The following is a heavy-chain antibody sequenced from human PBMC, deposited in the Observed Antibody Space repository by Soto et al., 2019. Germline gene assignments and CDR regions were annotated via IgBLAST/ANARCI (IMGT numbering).Heavy chain of an antibody. D-gene: IGHD6-13*01. J-gene: IGHJ4*02. V-gene: IGHV3-48*02. CDR1: GFTFSSYS. CDR3: ARGSSIWSYYFDF. CDR2: ITSSGTTV. Sequence: EVHLVESGGGLVQPGGSLRLSCAASGFTFSSYSLNWVRQAPGKGLEWVSYITSSGTTVYYADSVRGRFTISRDNAKISLYLQMNSLRDDDTAVYYCARGSSIWSYYFDFWGQGTLVTGSS.